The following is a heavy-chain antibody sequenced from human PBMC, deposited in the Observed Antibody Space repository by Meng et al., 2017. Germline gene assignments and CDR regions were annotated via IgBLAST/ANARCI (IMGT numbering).Heavy chain of an antibody. J-gene: IGHJ3*02. CDR1: GFTFSSYG. CDR2: IWYDGSNK. V-gene: IGHV3-33*01. Sequence: GESLKISCAASGFTFSSYGMHWVRQAPGKGLEWVAVIWYDGSNKYYADSVKGRFTISRDNSKNTLYLQMNSLRAEDTAVYYCARAQYSSSSNDTFDIWGQGTMVTVSS. CDR3: ARAQYSSSSNDTFDI. D-gene: IGHD6-6*01.